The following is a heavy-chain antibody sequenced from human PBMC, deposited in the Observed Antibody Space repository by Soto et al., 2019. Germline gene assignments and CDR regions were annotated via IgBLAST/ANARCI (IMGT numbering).Heavy chain of an antibody. V-gene: IGHV4-4*01. Sequence: QVLLQESGPGLVQPSGTLSLSCVVSGVSIGSNYYWGWVRQPPGKGLEWLGDMYHIGSANYNPSPNXXDPLPMDKSQTQFSLKLTSVTAADMAVYCCPRSLGWYAIDYWGQGTSVSVSS. J-gene: IGHJ4*02. CDR1: GVSIGSNYY. D-gene: IGHD6-19*01. CDR2: MYHIGSA. CDR3: PRSLGWYAIDY.